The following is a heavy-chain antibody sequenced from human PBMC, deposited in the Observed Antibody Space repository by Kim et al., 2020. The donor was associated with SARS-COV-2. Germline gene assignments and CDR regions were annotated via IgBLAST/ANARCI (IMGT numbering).Heavy chain of an antibody. J-gene: IGHJ4*02. Sequence: SETLSLTCTVSGGSISSSSYYWGWIRQPPGKGLEWIGSIYYSGSTYYNPSLKSRVTISVDTSKNQFSLKLSSVTAADTAVYYCARVYTQSYYDYWGQGTLVTVSS. D-gene: IGHD2-2*02. CDR1: GGSISSSSYY. V-gene: IGHV4-39*07. CDR2: IYYSGST. CDR3: ARVYTQSYYDY.